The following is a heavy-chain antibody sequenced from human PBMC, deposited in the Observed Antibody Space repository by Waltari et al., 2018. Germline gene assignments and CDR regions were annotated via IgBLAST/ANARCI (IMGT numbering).Heavy chain of an antibody. D-gene: IGHD3-3*01. V-gene: IGHV4-4*07. CDR1: GGSLKDYY. Sequence: QVQLQESGPGLVQPSETLSLTCTVSGGSLKDYYWSWIRQPAGKGLELIGRIHNFGGTNYNPSLGSRVTMSLDMSKNRFSLRLSSVTAADTALYFCARCRYLEEHYYMDIWGKGTTVTVSS. CDR2: IHNFGGT. J-gene: IGHJ6*03. CDR3: ARCRYLEEHYYMDI.